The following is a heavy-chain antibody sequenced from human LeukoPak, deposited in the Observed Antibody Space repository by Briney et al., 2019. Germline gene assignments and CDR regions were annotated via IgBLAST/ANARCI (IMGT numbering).Heavy chain of an antibody. CDR1: GFTFGTYA. CDR3: ARTLLTTVTPTFDY. J-gene: IGHJ4*02. Sequence: TGGSLRLSCAASGFTFGTYALNWVRQAPGKGLEWVSSIDNSGTYVYYADSMKGRFTISRDSAKNSLYLQMNSLRAEDTAVYYCARTLLTTVTPTFDYWGQGTLVTVSS. D-gene: IGHD4-17*01. CDR2: IDNSGTYV. V-gene: IGHV3-21*01.